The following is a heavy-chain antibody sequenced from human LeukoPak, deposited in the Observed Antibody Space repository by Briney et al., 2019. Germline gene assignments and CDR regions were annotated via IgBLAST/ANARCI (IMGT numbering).Heavy chain of an antibody. CDR3: ARFDPPGYSTTGGIDY. J-gene: IGHJ4*02. CDR1: GGSISSYY. Sequence: SETLSLTCTVSGGSISSYYWSWIRQPPGKGLEWIGYIYYSGSTNYNPSLKSRVTISVDTSKSQFSLKLSSVTAADTAVYYCARFDPPGYSTTGGIDYWGQGTLVTVSS. CDR2: IYYSGST. V-gene: IGHV4-59*01. D-gene: IGHD3-22*01.